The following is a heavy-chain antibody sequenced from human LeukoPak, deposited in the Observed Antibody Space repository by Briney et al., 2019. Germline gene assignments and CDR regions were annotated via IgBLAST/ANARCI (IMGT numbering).Heavy chain of an antibody. D-gene: IGHD3-10*01. J-gene: IGHJ6*03. CDR1: GFTFSSYG. Sequence: RPGGSLRLSCAASGFTFSSYGMHWVRQAPGKGLEWVAVISYDGSNKYYADSVKGRFTISRDNSKNTLYLQMNSLRAEDTAVYYCAKEGTWFGEYYMDVWGKGTTVTISS. CDR2: ISYDGSNK. CDR3: AKEGTWFGEYYMDV. V-gene: IGHV3-30*18.